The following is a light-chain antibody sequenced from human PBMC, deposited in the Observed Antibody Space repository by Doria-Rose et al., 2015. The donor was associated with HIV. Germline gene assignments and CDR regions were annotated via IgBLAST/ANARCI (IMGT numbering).Light chain of an antibody. J-gene: IGKJ1*01. CDR1: QSFSSTY. CDR2: DGS. Sequence: EIVLTQSPGTLSLSLGERATLSCRASQSFSSTYLAWYQQTPGQAPSLLIYDGSTRATGIPDRFSASGSGTDFTLTINRLEPEDFALYYCHQYGTSWTFGQGTKVEI. CDR3: HQYGTSWT. V-gene: IGKV3-20*01.